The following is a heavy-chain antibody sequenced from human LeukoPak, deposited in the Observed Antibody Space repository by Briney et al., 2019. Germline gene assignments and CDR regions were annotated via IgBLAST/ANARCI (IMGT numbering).Heavy chain of an antibody. J-gene: IGHJ4*02. Sequence: GGSLRLSCAASGFTFSNYWMSWVRQAPGKGLEWVANIKQDGSEKYYVDSVKGRFTISRDNAKNSLYLQMNSLRAEDTAVYYCARDEPYSSGWYDYWGQGTLVTVSS. V-gene: IGHV3-7*01. D-gene: IGHD6-19*01. CDR1: GFTFSNYW. CDR3: ARDEPYSSGWYDY. CDR2: IKQDGSEK.